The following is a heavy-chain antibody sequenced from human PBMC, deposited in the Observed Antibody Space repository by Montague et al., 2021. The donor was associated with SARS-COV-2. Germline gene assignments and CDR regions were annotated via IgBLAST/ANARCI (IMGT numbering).Heavy chain of an antibody. D-gene: IGHD1-14*01. CDR1: GGSISAYY. CDR3: AREGIPTPGAEWKILHYHGMDV. V-gene: IGHV4-59*13. J-gene: IGHJ6*02. Sequence: SETLSLTCTVSGGSISAYYWNWIRQPPGKGLEWIAYMYNSRSSNYNPSLKSRVSISVDTSKSQLSLKLTSVTAADTAVYYCAREGIPTPGAEWKILHYHGMDVWGQGTTVTVSS. CDR2: MYNSRSS.